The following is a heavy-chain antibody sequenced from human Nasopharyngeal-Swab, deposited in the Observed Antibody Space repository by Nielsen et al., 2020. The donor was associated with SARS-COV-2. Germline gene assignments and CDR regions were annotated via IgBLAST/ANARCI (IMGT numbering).Heavy chain of an antibody. CDR1: GFTFSTA. CDR2: IGGSGVKI. CDR3: AREYGTNWQHHFDY. D-gene: IGHD7-27*01. J-gene: IGHJ4*02. V-gene: IGHV3-23*01. Sequence: GGSLRPSCAASGFTFSTAMSWVRQALGKGLECVSGIGGSGVKIYYAESVKGRFTISRDNSKNTLYLQMNSLRAEDTAVYYCAREYGTNWQHHFDYWGQGIPVTVSS.